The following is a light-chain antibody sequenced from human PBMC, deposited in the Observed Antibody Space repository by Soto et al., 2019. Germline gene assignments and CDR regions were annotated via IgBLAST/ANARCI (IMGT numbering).Light chain of an antibody. V-gene: IGKV3-15*01. CDR2: DAS. CDR3: QQYSDWPRT. Sequence: EIVMTQSPATLSVSPGERATLSCRASQSVSSNLAWYQQKPGQAPRLLIYDASTRATGIPARFSGSGSGTTGTEFTLTISSLQSEDFVIYYCQQYSDWPRTFGQGTKVDIK. J-gene: IGKJ1*01. CDR1: QSVSSN.